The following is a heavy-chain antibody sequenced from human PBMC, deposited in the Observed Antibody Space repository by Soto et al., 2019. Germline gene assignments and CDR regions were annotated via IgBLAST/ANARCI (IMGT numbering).Heavy chain of an antibody. D-gene: IGHD3-3*01. CDR1: GGSFSGYY. Sequence: LSLTCAVYGGSFSGYYWSWIRQPPGKGLEWIGEINHSGSTNYNPSLKSRVTISVDTSKNQFSLKLSSVTAADTAVYYCARVTIWSGYPEPDAFDIWGQGTMVTVSS. CDR3: ARVTIWSGYPEPDAFDI. J-gene: IGHJ3*02. CDR2: INHSGST. V-gene: IGHV4-34*01.